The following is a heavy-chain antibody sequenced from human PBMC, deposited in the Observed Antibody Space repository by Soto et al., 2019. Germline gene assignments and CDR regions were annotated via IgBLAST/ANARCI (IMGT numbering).Heavy chain of an antibody. CDR3: ARGKGLSGYYYYYYMDV. Sequence: QVQLVQSGAEVKKPGASVKVSCKASGYTFTNYDINWVRQATGQGLEWMGWMNPNSGNTGYAQKFQGRVTMTRNTSISTAYMELSSLRSEDTAVYYCARGKGLSGYYYYYYMDVWGKGTTVTVSS. CDR1: GYTFTNYD. V-gene: IGHV1-8*01. CDR2: MNPNSGNT. J-gene: IGHJ6*03.